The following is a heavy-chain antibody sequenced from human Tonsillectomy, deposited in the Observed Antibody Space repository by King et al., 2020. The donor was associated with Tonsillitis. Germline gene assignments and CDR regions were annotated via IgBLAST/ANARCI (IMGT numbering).Heavy chain of an antibody. V-gene: IGHV4-30-2*01. CDR2: IYHSGST. Sequence: QLQESGSGLVKPSQTLSLTCAVSGGSISSGGYSWSWIRQPPGKGLGWIGYIYHSGSTYYNPSLKSRDTISIDRSKNQFSLKLSSVTAADPAVYYCARVPGCSTTSGYYELFDPWGQGTLVTVSS. D-gene: IGHD2-2*01. J-gene: IGHJ5*02. CDR3: ARVPGCSTTSGYYELFDP. CDR1: GGSISSGGYS.